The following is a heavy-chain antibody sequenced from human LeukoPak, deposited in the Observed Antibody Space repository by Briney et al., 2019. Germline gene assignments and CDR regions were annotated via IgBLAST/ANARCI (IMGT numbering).Heavy chain of an antibody. CDR1: GFTFSSYA. D-gene: IGHD4-17*01. Sequence: PGGSLRLSCAASGFTFSSYAMHWVRQAPGKGLEYVSAISSNGGSTYYANSVKGRFTISRDNSKNTLYLQMGSLRAEDMAVYYCARDGVRPTVTNLLFPYYYYYMDVWGKETTVTVSS. CDR2: ISSNGGST. CDR3: ARDGVRPTVTNLLFPYYYYYMDV. J-gene: IGHJ6*03. V-gene: IGHV3-64*01.